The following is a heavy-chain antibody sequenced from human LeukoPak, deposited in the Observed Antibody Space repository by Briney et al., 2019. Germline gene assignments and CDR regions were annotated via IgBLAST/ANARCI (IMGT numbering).Heavy chain of an antibody. D-gene: IGHD3-22*01. CDR1: GDSISSSNYY. CDR2: IYYSRST. V-gene: IGHV4-39*07. J-gene: IGHJ2*01. Sequence: SETLSLTCTVSGDSISSSNYYWGWIRQPPGKGLEWIGSIYYSRSTYSNPSLKSRVTISVDTSKNQFSLKLSSVTAADTAVYYCARGRRYDSSGYKTSGWYFDLWGRGTLVTVSS. CDR3: ARGRRYDSSGYKTSGWYFDL.